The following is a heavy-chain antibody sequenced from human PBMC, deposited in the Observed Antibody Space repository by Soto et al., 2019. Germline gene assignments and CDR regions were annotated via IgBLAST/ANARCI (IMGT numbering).Heavy chain of an antibody. Sequence: GGSLRLSCAASGFTFDDYAMHWVRQAPGKGLEWVSGLTWNSNNIVYADSVKGRFTISRDNAKNSLYLQMNSLRAEDTALYYCTNAARAVAGTDAFDIWGQGTMVSVSS. J-gene: IGHJ3*02. V-gene: IGHV3-9*01. CDR3: TNAARAVAGTDAFDI. D-gene: IGHD6-19*01. CDR1: GFTFDDYA. CDR2: LTWNSNNI.